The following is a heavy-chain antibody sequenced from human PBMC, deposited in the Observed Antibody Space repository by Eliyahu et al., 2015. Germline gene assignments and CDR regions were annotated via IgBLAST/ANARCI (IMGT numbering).Heavy chain of an antibody. Sequence: QVQLQQWGAXLLKPSETLSLTCAVYXGSFSGYYWSWIRQPPGKGLEWVGEINQSGSTNYXPSLKSRVTISVDTSKNQFSLKLSSVTAADTAVYYCARRQPRGREWLLYGNWFDPWGQGTLVTVSS. V-gene: IGHV4-34*01. CDR3: ARRQPRGREWLLYGNWFDP. CDR1: XGSFSGYY. J-gene: IGHJ5*02. D-gene: IGHD3-3*01. CDR2: INQSGST.